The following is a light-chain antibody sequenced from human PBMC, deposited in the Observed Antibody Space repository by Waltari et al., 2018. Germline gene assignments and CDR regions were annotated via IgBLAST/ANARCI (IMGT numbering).Light chain of an antibody. V-gene: IGLV3-25*03. CDR1: EVSNQY. J-gene: IGLJ2*01. CDR2: KDS. CDR3: QSGDNSGTFVK. Sequence: SHELTQPPSVSVSPGQTARITCSGDEVSNQYAYWYQQRPGQAPVLVLYKDSERPLGIPERFSGSSSGTTVTLTISGVQAEDEADYHCQSGDNSGTFVKFGGGTKLTVL.